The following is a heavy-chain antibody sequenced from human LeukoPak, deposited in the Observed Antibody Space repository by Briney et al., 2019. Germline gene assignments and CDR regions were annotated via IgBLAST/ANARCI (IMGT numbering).Heavy chain of an antibody. CDR2: MNPNSGNT. J-gene: IGHJ5*02. D-gene: IGHD3-10*01. CDR3: ARGRGWFGELLLNWFDP. Sequence: ASVKVSCKASGYTFTSYDINWVRQATGQGLEWMGWMNPNSGNTGYAQKFQGRVTMTRNTSISTAYMELSSLRSEDTAVYYCARGRGWFGELLLNWFDPWGQGTLVTVSS. V-gene: IGHV1-8*02. CDR1: GYTFTSYD.